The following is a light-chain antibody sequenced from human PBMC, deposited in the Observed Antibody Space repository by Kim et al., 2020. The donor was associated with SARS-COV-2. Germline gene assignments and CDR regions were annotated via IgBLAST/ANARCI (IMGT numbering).Light chain of an antibody. J-gene: IGLJ1*01. Sequence: PWQSVTISCSGTSNDVGDNKFVSWYQQHPGKAPKVLIYEVTQRPSGVPDRFSGSKSGNTASLTVSGLQPQDEADYYCSSYAGSRLVFGTGTKVTVL. CDR1: SNDVGDNKF. V-gene: IGLV2-8*01. CDR2: EVT. CDR3: SSYAGSRLV.